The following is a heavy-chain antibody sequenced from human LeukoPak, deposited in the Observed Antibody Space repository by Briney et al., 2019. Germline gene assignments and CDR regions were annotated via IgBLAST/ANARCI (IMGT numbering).Heavy chain of an antibody. CDR2: IIPILGIA. CDR1: GDTFTSYA. V-gene: IGHV1-69*04. D-gene: IGHD2-15*01. CDR3: AGGYCSGGSCYDPYNWFDP. J-gene: IGHJ5*02. Sequence: SVKVSCKASGDTFTSYAISWVRQAPGQGLEWMGRIIPILGIANSAQNLQSSVTTTADKSTSTAYMALSSLRTEDTAVYYCAGGYCSGGSCYDPYNWFDPWGQGTLVTVSS.